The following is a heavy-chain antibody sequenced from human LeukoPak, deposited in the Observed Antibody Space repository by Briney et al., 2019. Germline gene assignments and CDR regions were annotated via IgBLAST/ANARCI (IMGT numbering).Heavy chain of an antibody. CDR2: INTDGTT. Sequence: PGGSLRLSCAASGFTFSNYWMHWVRQTLGKGLVWVSRINTDGTTTYADSVKGRFTISRDNVKNTLYLQMDSLRADDTAVYYCARGAGIVGSTTPFDYWGQGALVTVSS. V-gene: IGHV3-74*03. J-gene: IGHJ4*02. D-gene: IGHD1-26*01. CDR3: ARGAGIVGSTTPFDY. CDR1: GFTFSNYW.